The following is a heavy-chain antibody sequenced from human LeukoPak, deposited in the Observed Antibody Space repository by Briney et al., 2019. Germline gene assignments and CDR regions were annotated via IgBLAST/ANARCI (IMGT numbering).Heavy chain of an antibody. CDR2: ISAYNGNT. CDR3: ASGQWELSSDY. Sequence: GASVKVSCKASGYIFTSYGISWVRQAPAQGLEGMGWISAYNGNTNYAQKLQGSVTMTKDPSTSTADMELRSVRSDDTAVYYCASGQWELSSDYWGQGTLVTVSS. CDR1: GYIFTSYG. J-gene: IGHJ4*02. V-gene: IGHV1-18*01. D-gene: IGHD1-26*01.